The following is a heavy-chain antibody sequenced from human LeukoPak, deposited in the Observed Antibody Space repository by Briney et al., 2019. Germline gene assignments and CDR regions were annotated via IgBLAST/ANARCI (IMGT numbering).Heavy chain of an antibody. J-gene: IGHJ4*02. CDR3: ARDPAYYYDSSGYPN. CDR2: IYTSGST. CDR1: GGYISNSSLY. Sequence: PSETLSLTCTVSGGYISNSSLYWSWIRQPAGKGLEWIGRIYTSGSTNYNPSLKSRVTISVDTSKNQFSLKLSSVTAADTAVYYCARDPAYYYDSSGYPNWGQGTLVTVSS. D-gene: IGHD3-22*01. V-gene: IGHV4-61*02.